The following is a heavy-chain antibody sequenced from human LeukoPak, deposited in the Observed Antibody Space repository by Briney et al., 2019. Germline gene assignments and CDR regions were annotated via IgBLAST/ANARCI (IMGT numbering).Heavy chain of an antibody. CDR1: GGSISSYY. Sequence: KPSETLSLTCTVSGGSISSYYWSWIRQPPGKGLEWIGYIYYSRSTNYNPSLKSRVTISVDTSKNQFSLKLSSVTAAGTAVYYCARGEAAAGSAYYYYMDVWGKGTTVTVSS. CDR3: ARGEAAAGSAYYYYMDV. D-gene: IGHD6-13*01. CDR2: IYYSRST. V-gene: IGHV4-59*01. J-gene: IGHJ6*03.